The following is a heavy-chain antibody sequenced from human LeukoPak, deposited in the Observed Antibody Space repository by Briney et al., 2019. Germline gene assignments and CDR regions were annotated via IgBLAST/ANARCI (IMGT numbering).Heavy chain of an antibody. CDR2: IYYSGST. J-gene: IGHJ4*02. CDR3: ARHIHYYDSSGLDY. CDR1: GGSISSSSYY. Sequence: SETLSLTCTVSGGSISSSSYYWGWIRQPPGKGLEWIGSIYYSGSTYYNPSLKSRVTISVDTSKNQFSLKLSSVTAADTAVYYCARHIHYYDSSGLDYWGQGTLVTVYS. V-gene: IGHV4-39*01. D-gene: IGHD3-22*01.